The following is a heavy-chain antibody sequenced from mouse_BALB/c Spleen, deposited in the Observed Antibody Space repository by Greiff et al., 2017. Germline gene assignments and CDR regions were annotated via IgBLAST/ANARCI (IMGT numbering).Heavy chain of an antibody. Sequence: EVKLMESGPGLVKPSQSLSLTCTVTGYSITSDYAWNWIRQFPGNKLEWMGYISYSGSTSYNPSLKSRISITRDTSKNQFFLQLNSVTTEDTATYYCARGGNYDYDEDAMDYWGQGTSVTVSS. V-gene: IGHV3-2*02. CDR3: ARGGNYDYDEDAMDY. J-gene: IGHJ4*01. D-gene: IGHD2-4*01. CDR1: GYSITSDYA. CDR2: ISYSGST.